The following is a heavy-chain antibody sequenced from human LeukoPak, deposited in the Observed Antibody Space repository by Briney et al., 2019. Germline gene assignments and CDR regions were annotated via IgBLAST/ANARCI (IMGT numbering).Heavy chain of an antibody. V-gene: IGHV1-2*02. CDR2: SNPNSGYT. D-gene: IGHD3-10*01. CDR3: ARARVDYAAGSYAPLFDY. J-gene: IGHJ4*02. Sequence: GASVKVSCKASGYTFTGYYMHWVRQAPGQGLEWMGWSNPNSGYTTYTQKFQGRVITTRDTSISTAYMELSRLTSDDTAVYYCARARVDYAAGSYAPLFDYWGQGTLVTVSS. CDR1: GYTFTGYY.